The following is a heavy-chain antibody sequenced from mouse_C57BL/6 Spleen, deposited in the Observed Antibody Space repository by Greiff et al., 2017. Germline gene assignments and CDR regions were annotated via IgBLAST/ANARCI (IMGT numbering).Heavy chain of an antibody. J-gene: IGHJ4*01. V-gene: IGHV5-4*01. CDR1: GFTFSSYA. CDR2: ISDGGSYT. CDR3: ASTGVDY. Sequence: EVQLVESGGGLVKPGGSLKFSCAASGFTFSSYAMSWVRQTPEKRLEWVATISDGGSYTYYPDNVKGRFTISRDNAKNNLYLQMSHLKSEDTAMYYCASTGVDYWGQGTSVTVSS.